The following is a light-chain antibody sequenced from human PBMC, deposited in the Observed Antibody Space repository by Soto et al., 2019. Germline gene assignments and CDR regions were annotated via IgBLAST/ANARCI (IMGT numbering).Light chain of an antibody. CDR1: QIISSSN. Sequence: EIVLTQSPGTLSLSPGERATLSCGASQIISSSNLAWYQQTPGQAPRLLIYGASSRATGIPDRFSGSGSGTVFTLTISRLEPEDFAVYYCQCGNSPLFTFGPGTTVDMK. CDR2: GAS. CDR3: QCGNSPLFT. J-gene: IGKJ3*01. V-gene: IGKV3-20*01.